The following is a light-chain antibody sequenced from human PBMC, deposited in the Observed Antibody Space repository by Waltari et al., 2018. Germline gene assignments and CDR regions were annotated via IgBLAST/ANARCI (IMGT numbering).Light chain of an antibody. CDR2: DAS. Sequence: ENVLTQSPDTLSLSPGERATLPCRASQTVSNNSVAWYQRRPGQPPRLLVHDASSRAPGVPDRFSGSGSVTDFTLTISRVDPEDSAVYYCQQYGISPPYTFGQGTKLEIK. J-gene: IGKJ2*01. V-gene: IGKV3-20*01. CDR1: QTVSNNS. CDR3: QQYGISPPYT.